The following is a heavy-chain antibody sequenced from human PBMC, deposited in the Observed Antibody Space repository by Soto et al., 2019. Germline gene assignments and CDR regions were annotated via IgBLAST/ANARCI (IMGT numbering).Heavy chain of an antibody. CDR1: GYTFTRYT. CDR2: TNPDNGNT. V-gene: IGHV1-3*01. CDR3: ARGIATGQLDP. Sequence: PSVKVSCKASGYTFTRYTMNWVRQAPGQRLEWMGWTNPDNGNTKSSQKFQDRVIITRDTSASTAYMDLSSLRSEDTAVYYCARGIATGQLDPWGQGTLVTVSS. J-gene: IGHJ5*02. D-gene: IGHD2-15*01.